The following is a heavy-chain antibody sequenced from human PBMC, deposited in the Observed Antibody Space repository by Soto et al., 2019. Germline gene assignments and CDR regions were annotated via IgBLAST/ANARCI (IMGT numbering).Heavy chain of an antibody. CDR1: GGSISSYY. CDR2: IYYSGST. D-gene: IGHD3-3*01. CDR3: ARDRGRITIFGAVSLGGYMDV. Sequence: TSETLSLTCTVSGGSISSYYWSWIRQPPGKGLEWIGYIYYSGSTNYNPSLKSRVTISVDTSKNQFSLKLSSVTAADTAVYYCARDRGRITIFGAVSLGGYMDVWGKGTTVTVSS. V-gene: IGHV4-59*01. J-gene: IGHJ6*03.